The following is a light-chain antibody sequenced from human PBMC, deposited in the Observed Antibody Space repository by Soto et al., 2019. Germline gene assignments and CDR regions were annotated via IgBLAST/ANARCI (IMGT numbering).Light chain of an antibody. CDR2: DVS. CDR3: ISYTSSSPPVV. J-gene: IGLJ2*01. CDR1: SSDVGGYNY. V-gene: IGLV2-14*01. Sequence: QSVLTQPASVSGSPGQSITISCTGTSSDVGGYNYVSWYQQHPGKAPKLMIYDVSNRPSGVSNRFSGSKSCNTASLTISGLQAEDEADSYCISYTSSSPPVVFGGGTKLTV.